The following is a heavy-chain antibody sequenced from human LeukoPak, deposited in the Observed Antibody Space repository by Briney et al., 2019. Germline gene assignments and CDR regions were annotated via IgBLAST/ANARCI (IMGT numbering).Heavy chain of an antibody. CDR2: IYSGGST. D-gene: IGHD3-16*01. V-gene: IGHV3-53*05. J-gene: IGHJ4*02. CDR1: GFTVRSNY. CDR3: AREAYYASGSPPTYYFDS. Sequence: GGSLRLSCAASGFTVRSNYMSWVRQAPGEGLEWVSVIYSGGSTYYADSVKGRFTISRDNSKSTLYLQMNSLRAEDTAVYYCAREAYYASGSPPTYYFDSWGQGTLVTVSS.